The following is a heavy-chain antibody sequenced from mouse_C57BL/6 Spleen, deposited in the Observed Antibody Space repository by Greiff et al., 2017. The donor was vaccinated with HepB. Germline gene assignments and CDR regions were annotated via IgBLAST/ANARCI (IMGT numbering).Heavy chain of an antibody. V-gene: IGHV5-6*01. CDR1: GFTFSSYG. CDR3: ARLYGYDGYAMDY. J-gene: IGHJ4*01. CDR2: ISSGGSYT. Sequence: EVKVVESGGDLVKPGGSLKLSCAASGFTFSSYGMSWVRQTPDKRLEWVATISSGGSYTYYPDSVKGRFTISRDNAKNTLYLQMSSLKSEDTAMYYCARLYGYDGYAMDYWGQGTSVTVSS. D-gene: IGHD2-2*01.